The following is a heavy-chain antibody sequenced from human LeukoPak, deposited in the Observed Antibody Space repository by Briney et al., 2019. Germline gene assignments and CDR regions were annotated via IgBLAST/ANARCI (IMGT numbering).Heavy chain of an antibody. V-gene: IGHV4-31*03. CDR2: IYYSGST. Sequence: PSETLSLTCTVSGGSISSGGYYWSWIRQHPGKGLEWIGYIYYSGSTHYNPSLKSRVTISVDTSKNQFSLKLSSVTAADTAVYYCARGTTGTQDYWGQGTLVTVSS. CDR1: GGSISSGGYY. D-gene: IGHD1-1*01. J-gene: IGHJ4*02. CDR3: ARGTTGTQDY.